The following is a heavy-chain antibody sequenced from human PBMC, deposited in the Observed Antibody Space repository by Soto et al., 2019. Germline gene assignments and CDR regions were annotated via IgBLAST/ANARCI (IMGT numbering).Heavy chain of an antibody. CDR3: ARSDSSGYYQNWFDP. CDR2: INHSGST. D-gene: IGHD3-22*01. J-gene: IGHJ5*02. CDR1: GGTFRGYY. V-gene: IGHV4-34*01. Sequence: SETQSLTCAVYGGTFRGYYWTWIRQPPGTGLEWIGEINHSGSTNYNPSLKSRVTISVDTSKNQFSLKLTSVTAADTAVYYCARSDSSGYYQNWFDPWGQGTLVTVSS.